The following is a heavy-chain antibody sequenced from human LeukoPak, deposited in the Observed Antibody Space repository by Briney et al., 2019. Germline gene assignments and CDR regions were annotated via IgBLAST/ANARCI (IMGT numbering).Heavy chain of an antibody. CDR3: ARSPLFDLGRSQWFDP. Sequence: SETLSLTCTVSGGSIINYFWSWIRQPPGKGLEWIGYIYSSGSTNYNPSLKSRVTISIDTSQNQFSLKLNSVTAADRAVYFCARSPLFDLGRSQWFDPWGQGTLVTVSS. J-gene: IGHJ5*02. D-gene: IGHD3-10*02. CDR2: IYSSGST. V-gene: IGHV4-59*01. CDR1: GGSIINYF.